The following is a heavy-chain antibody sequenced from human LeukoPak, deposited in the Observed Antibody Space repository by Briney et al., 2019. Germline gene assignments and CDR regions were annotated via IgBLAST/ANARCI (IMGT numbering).Heavy chain of an antibody. Sequence: GGSLRLSCAASGFTFSSYGMHWVRQAPGKGLEWVAVISYDGSNKYYADSVKGRFTISRDNSKNTLYLEMNSLKPEDTAVYYCAKEAGASGSSYMCYFDSWGQGILVTVSS. D-gene: IGHD3-10*01. CDR2: ISYDGSNK. J-gene: IGHJ4*02. V-gene: IGHV3-30*18. CDR3: AKEAGASGSSYMCYFDS. CDR1: GFTFSSYG.